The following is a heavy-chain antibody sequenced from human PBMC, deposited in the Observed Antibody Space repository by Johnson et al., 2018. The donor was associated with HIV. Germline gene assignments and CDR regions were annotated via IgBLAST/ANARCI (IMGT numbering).Heavy chain of an antibody. V-gene: IGHV3-30*04. D-gene: IGHD6-13*01. Sequence: QVQLVESGGGVVQPGRSLRLSCAASKFTFSSYPMHWVRQAPGKGLEWVALISYDGTNKYYADSAKGRCTISRDNSRNTLFLQMNSLRVEDTAAYYCARGVKRQRSVVDAFGIWGQGTMVTVSS. CDR1: KFTFSSYP. CDR2: ISYDGTNK. CDR3: ARGVKRQRSVVDAFGI. J-gene: IGHJ3*02.